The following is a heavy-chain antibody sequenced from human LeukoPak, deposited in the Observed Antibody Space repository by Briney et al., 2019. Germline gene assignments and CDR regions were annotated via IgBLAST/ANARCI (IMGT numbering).Heavy chain of an antibody. CDR2: INSDGSST. J-gene: IGHJ6*02. D-gene: IGHD3-9*01. CDR3: ASLLTGYGNYGMDV. Sequence: QPGGSLRLSCAASGFTFSSYWMHWVRQAPGKGLVWVSRINSDGSSTSYADSVKGRFTISRDNAKNSLYLQMNSLRAEDTAVYYCASLLTGYGNYGMDVWGQGTTVTVSS. V-gene: IGHV3-74*01. CDR1: GFTFSSYW.